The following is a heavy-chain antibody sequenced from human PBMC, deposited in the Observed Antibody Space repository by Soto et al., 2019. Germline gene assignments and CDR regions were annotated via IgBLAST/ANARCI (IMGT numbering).Heavy chain of an antibody. CDR3: AREKQLLTPHSRRGLDP. CDR1: GYTFTSYG. D-gene: IGHD6-13*01. CDR2: ISAYNGNT. Sequence: QVQLVQSGAEVKKPGASVKVSCKASGYTFTSYGISWVRQAPGQGLEWMGWISAYNGNTNYAQKLQGRVTMTTDTSTRTAYMDLRRLRSDDTALDYCAREKQLLTPHSRRGLDPWGQGTLVTVSS. J-gene: IGHJ5*02. V-gene: IGHV1-18*01.